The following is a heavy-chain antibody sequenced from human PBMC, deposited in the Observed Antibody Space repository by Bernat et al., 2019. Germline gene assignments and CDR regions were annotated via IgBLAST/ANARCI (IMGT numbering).Heavy chain of an antibody. V-gene: IGHV3-15*01. CDR3: TTVCLTGYLHAWYFDY. D-gene: IGHD3-9*01. CDR1: GFPFSSYE. CDR2: IKSKTDGGTT. Sequence: EVQLVESGGGLVQPGGSLRLSCAASGFPFSSYEMNWVRQAPGKGLEWVGRIKSKTDGGTTDYAAPVKGRFTISRDDSKNTLYLQMNSLKTEDTAVYYCTTVCLTGYLHAWYFDYWGQGTLVTVSS. J-gene: IGHJ4*02.